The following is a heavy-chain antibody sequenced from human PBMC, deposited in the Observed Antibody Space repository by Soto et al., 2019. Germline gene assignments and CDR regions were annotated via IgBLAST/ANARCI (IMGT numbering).Heavy chain of an antibody. D-gene: IGHD3-22*01. J-gene: IGHJ4*02. CDR3: ARETISGYYYDY. Sequence: QVQLVQSGAEVKKPGASVKVSCKASGYTFTSYDIYWVRQATGQGLEWMGWMNPNSGNTVYAQKFQGRVTMTRNTSISTAYMELSSLRSEDTAVYYCARETISGYYYDYWRQGTLVTVAS. CDR1: GYTFTSYD. V-gene: IGHV1-8*01. CDR2: MNPNSGNT.